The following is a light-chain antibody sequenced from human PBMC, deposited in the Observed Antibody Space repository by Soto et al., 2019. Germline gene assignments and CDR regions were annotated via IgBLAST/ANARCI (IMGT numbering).Light chain of an antibody. CDR1: QSVSSSY. CDR2: GAS. CDR3: QQYGSSTGLT. Sequence: EIVLTQSPGTLSLSPGEIATLSCRASQSVSSSYLAWYQQKPGQAPRLLIYGASSRATGIPDRFSGSGSGTDFTLTISRLEPEDFAVYYCQQYGSSTGLTFGGGTKVEIK. V-gene: IGKV3-20*01. J-gene: IGKJ4*01.